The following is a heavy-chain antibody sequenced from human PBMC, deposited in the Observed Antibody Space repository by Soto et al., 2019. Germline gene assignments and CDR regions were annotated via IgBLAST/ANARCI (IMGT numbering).Heavy chain of an antibody. J-gene: IGHJ6*02. CDR1: GYTFTSYY. CDR3: ARAPPSLVAMDV. V-gene: IGHV1-46*01. D-gene: IGHD2-8*02. Sequence: GASVKVSCKASGYTFTSYYMHWVRQAPGQGLEWMGMINPSDGNTSYAQKFQGRVTMTTDTSTSTAYMELRSLRSDDTAVYYCARAPPSLVAMDVWGQGTTVTVSS. CDR2: INPSDGNT.